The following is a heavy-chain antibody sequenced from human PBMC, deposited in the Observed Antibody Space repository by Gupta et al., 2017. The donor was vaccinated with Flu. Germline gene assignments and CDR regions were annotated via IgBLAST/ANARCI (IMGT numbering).Heavy chain of an antibody. J-gene: IGHJ4*01. CDR3: AREVGGTFVGGTAIAGLDY. CDR2: ISAYNGNT. Sequence: QVQLVQSGAEVKKPGASVKVSCKASGYTFTSYGISWVRQAPGQGLEWMGWISAYNGNTNYAQKLQGRVTMTTDTSTSTAYMELRSLRSDDTAVYYCAREVGGTFVGGTAIAGLDYWGHGTLVTVYS. CDR1: GYTFTSYG. D-gene: IGHD2-21*02. V-gene: IGHV1-18*01.